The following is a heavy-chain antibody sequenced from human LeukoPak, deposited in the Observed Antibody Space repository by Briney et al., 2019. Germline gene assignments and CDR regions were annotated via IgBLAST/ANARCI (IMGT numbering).Heavy chain of an antibody. CDR2: MNPNTGST. CDR1: GYTFTDND. Sequence: ASVKVSCKASGYTFTDNDIHWVRQATGQGLEWMGWMNPNTGSTGYAQKFQGRVTLTRNTSTTTAYMDLSSLRSEDTAVYYCARDHYHRIHSVMVTAPEYWGQGTLVIVSS. CDR3: ARDHYHRIHSVMVTAPEY. J-gene: IGHJ4*02. V-gene: IGHV1-8*01. D-gene: IGHD2-21*02.